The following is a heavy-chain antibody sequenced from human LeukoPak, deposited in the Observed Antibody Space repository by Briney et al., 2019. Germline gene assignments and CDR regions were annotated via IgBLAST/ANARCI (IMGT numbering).Heavy chain of an antibody. CDR3: AISRSLDY. CDR2: INSDGSST. J-gene: IGHJ4*02. V-gene: IGHV3-74*01. Sequence: GRSLRLSCAASGFTFSSYWMHWVRQAPGKGLVWVSRINSDGSSTSYADSVKGRFTISRDNAKNSLYLRMNSLRVEDTAVYYCAISRSLDYWGQGTLVTVSS. CDR1: GFTFSSYW.